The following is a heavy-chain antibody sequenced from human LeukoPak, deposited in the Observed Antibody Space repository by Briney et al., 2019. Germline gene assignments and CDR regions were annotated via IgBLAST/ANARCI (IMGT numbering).Heavy chain of an antibody. CDR1: GFTFNKYA. Sequence: GGSLRLSCAASGFTFNKYAMSWVRQAPGKGLEWVSFIQSKTYGEGTMYAASVRGRFTISRDDSRSTAYLQMNSLKTEDTAVYYCTASDHLYCSSSSCHFDYWGQGTLATVAS. V-gene: IGHV3-49*04. J-gene: IGHJ4*02. CDR2: IQSKTYGEGT. D-gene: IGHD2-15*01. CDR3: TASDHLYCSSSSCHFDY.